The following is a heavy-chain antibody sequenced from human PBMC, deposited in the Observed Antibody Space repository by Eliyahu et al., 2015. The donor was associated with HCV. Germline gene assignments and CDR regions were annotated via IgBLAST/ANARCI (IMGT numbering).Heavy chain of an antibody. Sequence: QLQLQESGPGLVTPSETLSLTCXVSGGSINSSTYWAWIRQPPGKGLEWIGSLSYRGGAYYNPSLKSRVTMSIDASRNQFSLKVDSVTAAETAVYFCARVLGIIDYYFDYWGQGTLVTVSS. CDR1: GGSINSSTY. J-gene: IGHJ4*02. D-gene: IGHD1-1*01. CDR3: ARVLGIIDYYFDY. CDR2: LSYRGGA. V-gene: IGHV4-39*01.